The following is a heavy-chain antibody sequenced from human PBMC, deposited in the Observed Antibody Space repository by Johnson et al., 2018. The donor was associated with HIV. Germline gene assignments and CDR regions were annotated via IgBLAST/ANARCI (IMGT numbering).Heavy chain of an antibody. D-gene: IGHD6-19*01. V-gene: IGHV3-30*04. Sequence: VQLVESGGGVVQPGRSLRLSCAASGFTFSSYAMHWVRQAPGKGLEWVAVISYDGSNKYYADSVKGRFTISRDNSKNTLYLQMNSRRAEDTAVYYCARERTYSSGYAFDIWGQGTMVTVSS. J-gene: IGHJ3*02. CDR2: ISYDGSNK. CDR3: ARERTYSSGYAFDI. CDR1: GFTFSSYA.